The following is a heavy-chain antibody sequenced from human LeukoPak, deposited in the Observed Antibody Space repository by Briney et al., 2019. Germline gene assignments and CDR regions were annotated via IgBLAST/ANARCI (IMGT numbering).Heavy chain of an antibody. CDR3: ARSETTYYYDSSVYFYYYYGMDV. Sequence: GGSLRLSCAASGFPFINYWMTWVRQAPGKGLEGVANIKQDGSEKYYVDSVKGRFTISRDNAKNSLYLQMNSLRAEDTAVYYCARSETTYYYDSSVYFYYYYGMDVWGQGTTVTVSS. V-gene: IGHV3-7*01. J-gene: IGHJ6*02. CDR1: GFPFINYW. CDR2: IKQDGSEK. D-gene: IGHD3-22*01.